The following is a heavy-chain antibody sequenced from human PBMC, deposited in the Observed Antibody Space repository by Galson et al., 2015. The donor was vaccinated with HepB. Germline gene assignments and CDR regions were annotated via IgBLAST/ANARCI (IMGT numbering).Heavy chain of an antibody. CDR1: GFTFSSYG. J-gene: IGHJ6*02. CDR2: IWYDGSNK. CDR3: ARDGGRGVNYYYYGMDV. Sequence: SLRLSCAASGFTFSSYGMHWVRQAPGKGLEWVAVIWYDGSNKYYADSVKGRFTISRDNSKNTLYLQMNSLRAEDTAVYYCARDGGRGVNYYYYGMDVWGQGTTVTVSS. V-gene: IGHV3-33*01. D-gene: IGHD3-10*01.